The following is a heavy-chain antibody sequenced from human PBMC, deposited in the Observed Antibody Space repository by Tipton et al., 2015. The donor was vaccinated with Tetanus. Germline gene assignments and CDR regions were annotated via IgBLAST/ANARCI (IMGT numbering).Heavy chain of an antibody. CDR1: GGSISSYY. CDR3: ARSRPGAMTTVTTFEY. J-gene: IGHJ4*02. D-gene: IGHD4-17*01. Sequence: GLVKPSETLSLTCTVSGGSISSYYWGWIRQPPGEGLEWIASVYYDGSAYTNPSLKSRIAISIDTSGSQFSLKVHSVTAADTAFYYCARSRPGAMTTVTTFEYWGQGTLVTVSS. V-gene: IGHV4-39*01. CDR2: VYYDGSA.